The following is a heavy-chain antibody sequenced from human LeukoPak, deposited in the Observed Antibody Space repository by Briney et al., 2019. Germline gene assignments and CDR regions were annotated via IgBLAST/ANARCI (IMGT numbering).Heavy chain of an antibody. CDR2: IKSKTDGGTT. J-gene: IGHJ6*03. V-gene: IGHV3-15*01. CDR3: TTAPGDFWSGYSGTYYYYYYYMDV. CDR1: GFTFSNAW. D-gene: IGHD3-3*01. Sequence: GGSLRLSCAASGFTFSNAWMSWVRQAPGKGLEWVGRIKSKTDGGTTDYAAPVKGRFTISRDDSKNTLYLQMNSLKTEDTAVYYCTTAPGDFWSGYSGTYYYYYYYMDVWGKGTTVTVSS.